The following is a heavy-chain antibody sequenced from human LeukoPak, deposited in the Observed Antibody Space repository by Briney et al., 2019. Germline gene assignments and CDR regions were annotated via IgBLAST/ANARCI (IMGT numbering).Heavy chain of an antibody. CDR1: GYTFTGYY. CDR2: INPNSGGT. CDR3: ATQNEMATFDY. Sequence: AASVTVSCKASGYTFTGYYMHWVRQAPGQGLEWMGWINPNSGGTNYAQKFQGRVTMTRDTSISTAYMELSRLRSDDTAVYYCATQNEMATFDYWGQGTLVTVSS. J-gene: IGHJ4*02. V-gene: IGHV1-2*02. D-gene: IGHD5-24*01.